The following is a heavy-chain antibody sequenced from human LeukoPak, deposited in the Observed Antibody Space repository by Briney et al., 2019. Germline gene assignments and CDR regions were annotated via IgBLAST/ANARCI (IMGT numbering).Heavy chain of an antibody. CDR3: ARGRILTGLRAKTIFGVVTHFDY. CDR2: INHSGST. V-gene: IGHV4-34*01. D-gene: IGHD3-3*01. CDR1: GGSFSDYY. Sequence: SETLSLTCAVYGGSFSDYYWSWIRQPPGKGLEWIGEINHSGSTNYNPSLKSRVTISVDTSKNQFSLKLSSVTAADTAVYYCARGRILTGLRAKTIFGVVTHFDYWGQGTLVTVSS. J-gene: IGHJ4*02.